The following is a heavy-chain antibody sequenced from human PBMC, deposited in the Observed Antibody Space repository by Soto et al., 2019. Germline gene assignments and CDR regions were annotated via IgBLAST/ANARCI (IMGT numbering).Heavy chain of an antibody. CDR2: INHSGST. Sequence: PSETLSLTCAVYGGSFSGYYWSWIRQPPGKGLEWIGEINHSGSTNYNPSLKSRVTISVDTSKNQFSLKLSSVTAADTAVYYCARGYGSGSYYRPPHYYGMDVWGQGTTVTVSS. CDR1: GGSFSGYY. CDR3: ARGYGSGSYYRPPHYYGMDV. V-gene: IGHV4-34*01. D-gene: IGHD3-10*01. J-gene: IGHJ6*02.